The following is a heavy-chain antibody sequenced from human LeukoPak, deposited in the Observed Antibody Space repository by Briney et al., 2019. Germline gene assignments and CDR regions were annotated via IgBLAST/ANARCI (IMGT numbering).Heavy chain of an antibody. Sequence: GGSLRLSCAASGFTFSSYAMSWVRQTPGKGLECVSAISGDGVSPYYADSVRGRFTISRDNSKNTLYLQMNSLRVEDTAVYFCARDPGAFPYFFDCWGQGTLVTVSS. J-gene: IGHJ4*02. V-gene: IGHV3-23*01. CDR1: GFTFSSYA. D-gene: IGHD4/OR15-4a*01. CDR2: ISGDGVSP. CDR3: ARDPGAFPYFFDC.